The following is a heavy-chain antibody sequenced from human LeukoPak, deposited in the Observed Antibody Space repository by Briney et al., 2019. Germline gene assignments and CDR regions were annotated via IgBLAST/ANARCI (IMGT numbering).Heavy chain of an antibody. CDR3: AREGEYSSSVDY. V-gene: IGHV3-21*01. D-gene: IGHD6-13*01. CDR1: GFTFSNAW. J-gene: IGHJ4*02. Sequence: PGGSLRLSCAASGFTFSNAWMSWVRQAPGKGLEWVSSISSSSSYIYYADSVKGRFTISRDNAKNSLYLQMNGLRAEDTAVYYCAREGEYSSSVDYWGQGTLVTVSS. CDR2: ISSSSSYI.